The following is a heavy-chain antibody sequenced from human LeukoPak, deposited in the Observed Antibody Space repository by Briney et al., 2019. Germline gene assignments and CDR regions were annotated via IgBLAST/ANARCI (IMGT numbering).Heavy chain of an antibody. D-gene: IGHD4-17*01. J-gene: IGHJ4*02. CDR2: ITGSSSNI. Sequence: PGGSLRLSCAASTFTFSSYSMNWVRQAPGKGLEWVSYITGSSSNIYYADSVKGRFTISRDNARNSLYLQMNSLRDEDTAVYYCARDYDYGFDYWGQGSLVTVSS. CDR1: TFTFSSYS. CDR3: ARDYDYGFDY. V-gene: IGHV3-48*02.